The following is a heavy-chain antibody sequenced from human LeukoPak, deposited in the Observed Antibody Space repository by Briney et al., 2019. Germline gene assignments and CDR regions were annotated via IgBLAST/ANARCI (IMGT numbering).Heavy chain of an antibody. D-gene: IGHD6-19*01. V-gene: IGHV3-33*01. Sequence: GGSLRLTCTASGFTFSSCGMHWVRQAPGKGLEWVAVIWFDGGNKYYADSVKGRFTISRDNSKNTLYLQMNSLRGEDTAVYYCARDSSGWFDYWGQGTLVTVSS. CDR2: IWFDGGNK. CDR3: ARDSSGWFDY. CDR1: GFTFSSCG. J-gene: IGHJ4*02.